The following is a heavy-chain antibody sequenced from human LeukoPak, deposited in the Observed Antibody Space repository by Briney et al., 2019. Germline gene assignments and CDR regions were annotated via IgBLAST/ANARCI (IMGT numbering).Heavy chain of an antibody. CDR3: ASFVVLDWFDP. CDR1: GFTFSSYS. V-gene: IGHV3-21*01. D-gene: IGHD2-21*01. J-gene: IGHJ5*02. Sequence: GGSLRLSCAASGFTFSSYSMNWVRQAPGKGLEWVSSISSSSSYIYYADSVKGRLTISRDNAKNSLYLQMNSLRAEDTAVYYCASFVVLDWFDPWGQGTLVTISS. CDR2: ISSSSSYI.